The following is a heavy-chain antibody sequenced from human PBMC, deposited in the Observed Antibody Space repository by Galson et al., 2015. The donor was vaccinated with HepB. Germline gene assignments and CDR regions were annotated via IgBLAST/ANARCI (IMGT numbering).Heavy chain of an antibody. CDR2: IDWDGSST. Sequence: SLRLSCAASGFIFDDYTMQWVRQAPGKGLEWVSLIDWDGSSTYYADSVKGRFTISRDNSKNSLFLDMNSLRTEDTAVYYCARDSDHYDSSGSFDCWGQGTLVTVST. CDR3: ARDSDHYDSSGSFDC. D-gene: IGHD3-22*01. J-gene: IGHJ4*02. CDR1: GFIFDDYT. V-gene: IGHV3-43*01.